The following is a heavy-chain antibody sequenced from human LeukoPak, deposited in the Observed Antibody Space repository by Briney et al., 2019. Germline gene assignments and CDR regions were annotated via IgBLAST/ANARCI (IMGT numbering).Heavy chain of an antibody. J-gene: IGHJ4*02. D-gene: IGHD4/OR15-4a*01. Sequence: PSETLSLTCTVSGGSISSYYWSWIRKPPGKGLEGIAYIYYSGSTNYNPSLKSRVTISVDTSKNQFSLKLSSVTAADTAVYYCARDAEDYGDRFDYWGQGTLVTVSS. CDR1: GGSISSYY. CDR3: ARDAEDYGDRFDY. CDR2: IYYSGST. V-gene: IGHV4-59*01.